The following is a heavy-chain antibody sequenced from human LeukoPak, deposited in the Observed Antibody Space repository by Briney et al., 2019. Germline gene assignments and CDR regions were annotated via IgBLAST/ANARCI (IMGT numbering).Heavy chain of an antibody. V-gene: IGHV4-61*02. D-gene: IGHD6-13*01. Sequence: PSQTPSLTCTVSGGSISSGSYYWSWIRQPAGKRVEWIGRIYTSGSTNYNPSLKSRVTISVDTSKNQFSLKLSSVTAADTAVYYCARDGESYSSSWYYNWFDPWGQGTLVTVSS. CDR3: ARDGESYSSSWYYNWFDP. CDR2: IYTSGST. CDR1: GGSISSGSYY. J-gene: IGHJ5*02.